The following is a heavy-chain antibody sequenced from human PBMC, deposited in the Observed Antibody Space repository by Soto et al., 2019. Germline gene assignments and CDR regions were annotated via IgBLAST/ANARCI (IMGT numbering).Heavy chain of an antibody. J-gene: IGHJ6*02. CDR3: ARLRIRSPYSSSWYGIRYCYCCMDV. CDR2: IYHSGST. D-gene: IGHD6-13*01. V-gene: IGHV4-4*01. CDR1: GGSISSSNC. Sequence: LSLTCAVSGGSISSSNCWSWVRQPPGKGLEWIGAIYHSGSTNYNPSLKSRVTISVDKSKNQLSLKLSFVTPADTAMSSCARLRIRSPYSSSWYGIRYCYCCMDVWGQGTRGAVSS.